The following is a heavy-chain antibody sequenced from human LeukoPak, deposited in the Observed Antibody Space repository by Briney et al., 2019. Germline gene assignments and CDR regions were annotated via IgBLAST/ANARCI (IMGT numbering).Heavy chain of an antibody. V-gene: IGHV4-39*07. CDR2: MSHSGST. CDR1: GGSISSAGSYY. D-gene: IGHD3-10*01. J-gene: IGHJ4*02. Sequence: PSETLSLTCTLSGGSISSAGSYYWGWIRQPPGKGLEWIGSMSHSGSTYFNPSLESRGSILLDTSKRQFSLKLSSVTAADTAIYYCARGGRQYGSGSSFDYWGQGTLVTVSS. CDR3: ARGGRQYGSGSSFDY.